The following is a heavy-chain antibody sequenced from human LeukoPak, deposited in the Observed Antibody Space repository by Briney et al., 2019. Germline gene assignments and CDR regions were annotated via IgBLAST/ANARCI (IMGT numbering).Heavy chain of an antibody. J-gene: IGHJ4*02. Sequence: GGSLRLSHTASGFSFSDYAMSWVRQAPGKGLEWVGRIRSKADNDATAYGASVKGRFTISRDDSRNTAYLQMNSLKTEDTAMYYCTIGVYWGQGTLVTVSP. CDR2: IRSKADNDAT. CDR1: GFSFSDYA. CDR3: TIGVY. V-gene: IGHV3-73*01.